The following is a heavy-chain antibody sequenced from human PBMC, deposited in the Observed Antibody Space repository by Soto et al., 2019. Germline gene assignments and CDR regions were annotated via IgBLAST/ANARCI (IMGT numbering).Heavy chain of an antibody. Sequence: ASVKVSCKASGYTFTSYDINWVRQATGQGLEWMGWMNPNSGNTGYGQKFQGRVTMTRNTCIRTAEMELSSLRSEDTAVYYCARRRYFDGGWFDPWGQGTLVTVSS. CDR3: ARRRYFDGGWFDP. J-gene: IGHJ5*02. V-gene: IGHV1-8*01. CDR2: MNPNSGNT. D-gene: IGHD3-9*01. CDR1: GYTFTSYD.